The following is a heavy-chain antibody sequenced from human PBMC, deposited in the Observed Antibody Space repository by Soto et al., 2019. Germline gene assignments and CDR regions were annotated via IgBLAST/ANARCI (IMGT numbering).Heavy chain of an antibody. CDR2: IYYSGST. CDR1: GGSISSSSYY. CDR3: ARGGVDSSGYYYVPEYFQH. J-gene: IGHJ1*01. Sequence: QLQLQESGPGLVKPSETLSLTCTVSGGSISSSSYYWGWIRQPPGKGLEWIGSIYYSGSTYYNPSLKSRVTLSVDTSKHQFSLKLSSVTAADTAVYYCARGGVDSSGYYYVPEYFQHWGQGTLVTVSS. V-gene: IGHV4-39*01. D-gene: IGHD3-22*01.